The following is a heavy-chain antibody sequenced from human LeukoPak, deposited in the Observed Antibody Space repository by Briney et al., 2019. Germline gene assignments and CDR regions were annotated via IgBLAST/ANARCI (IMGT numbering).Heavy chain of an antibody. CDR2: ISSDDSNK. J-gene: IGHJ4*02. CDR3: AKDLGLYDSSGCFDY. V-gene: IGHV3-30*18. Sequence: PGGSLRLSCAVSGFSVSSNYMSWVRQAPGKGLEWVAVISSDDSNKYYADSVKGRFTISRDNSKNTLYLQMNSLRAEDTAVYYCAKDLGLYDSSGCFDYWGQGTLVTVSS. CDR1: GFSVSSNY. D-gene: IGHD3-22*01.